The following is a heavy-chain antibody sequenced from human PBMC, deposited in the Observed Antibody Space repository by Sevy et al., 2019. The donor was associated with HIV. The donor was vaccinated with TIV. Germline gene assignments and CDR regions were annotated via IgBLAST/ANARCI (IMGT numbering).Heavy chain of an antibody. CDR2: FDPEDGET. J-gene: IGHJ3*02. D-gene: IGHD5-12*01. Sequence: ASVKVSCKVSGYTLTKLSMHWVRQAPGKGLEWMGGFDPEDGETIYAQKFQGRVTMTEDTSTDTAYMELSSLRSEDTAVDSCATPKYVGYDYESLDIWGQGTMVTVSS. CDR1: GYTLTKLS. CDR3: ATPKYVGYDYESLDI. V-gene: IGHV1-24*01.